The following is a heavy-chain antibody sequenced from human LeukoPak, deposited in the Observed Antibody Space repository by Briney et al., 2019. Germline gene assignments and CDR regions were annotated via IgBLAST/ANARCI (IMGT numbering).Heavy chain of an antibody. J-gene: IGHJ4*02. V-gene: IGHV3-30*04. CDR1: GFTFSSYA. CDR2: ISYDGSNK. CDR3: ARDRDSSGWSAPDY. D-gene: IGHD6-19*01. Sequence: PGGSLRLSCAASGFTFSSYAMHWVRQAPGKGLEWVAVISYDGSNKYYADSVKGRFTISRDNSKNTLYLQVNSLRAEDTAVYYCARDRDSSGWSAPDYWGQGTLVTVSS.